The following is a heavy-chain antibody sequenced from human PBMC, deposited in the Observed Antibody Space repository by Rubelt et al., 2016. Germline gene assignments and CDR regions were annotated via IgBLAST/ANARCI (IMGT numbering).Heavy chain of an antibody. CDR3: ATHNDWSFNY. Sequence: EVQLVESGGGLVQPGGSLRLSCAASGFTFSDSWMAWVRQAPGKGLEWVANIKHDGSEISYVSSLQGRFTLSRDNAKNSLSLQMNSRRADDTAVYYCATHNDWSFNYWGQGTLVTVSS. CDR1: GFTFSDSW. V-gene: IGHV3-7*01. J-gene: IGHJ4*02. D-gene: IGHD3-9*01. CDR2: IKHDGSEI.